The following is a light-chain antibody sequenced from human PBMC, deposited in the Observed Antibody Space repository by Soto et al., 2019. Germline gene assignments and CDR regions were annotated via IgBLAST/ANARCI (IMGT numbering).Light chain of an antibody. V-gene: IGLV1-47*02. CDR1: SSNIGDNP. CDR2: NSN. Sequence: QSVLTQPPSASGTPGQRVTISCSGGSSNIGDNPVFWYQQLPGTAPKLLIFNSNERPSGVPDRFSGSKSGTSASLAISGLRSGDGGEYFWASWDDSLSAVVFGRGTQLT. CDR3: ASWDDSLSAVV. J-gene: IGLJ3*02.